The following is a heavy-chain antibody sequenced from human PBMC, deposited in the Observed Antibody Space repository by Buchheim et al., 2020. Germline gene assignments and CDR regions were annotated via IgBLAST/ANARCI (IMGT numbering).Heavy chain of an antibody. CDR2: ISGSGGSP. Sequence: EVQLLESGGGLVQPGGSLRLSCAASGFTFSSYAMSWVRQAPGKGLEWVSAISGSGGSPYYADSVKGRFTISRDNSKNTLYLQMNSLRAEDTAVYYCAKYSGSYRLYYYYGMDVWGQGTT. D-gene: IGHD1-26*01. V-gene: IGHV3-23*01. CDR3: AKYSGSYRLYYYYGMDV. J-gene: IGHJ6*02. CDR1: GFTFSSYA.